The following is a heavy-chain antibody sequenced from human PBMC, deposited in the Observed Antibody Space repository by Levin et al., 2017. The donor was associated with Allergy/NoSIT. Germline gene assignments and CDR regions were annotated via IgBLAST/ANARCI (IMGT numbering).Heavy chain of an antibody. CDR2: IYYSGST. CDR3: ARVFRGGSGGSRGNWFDP. CDR1: GGSISSGGYY. J-gene: IGHJ5*02. D-gene: IGHD2-15*01. V-gene: IGHV4-31*03. Sequence: SETLSLTCTVSGGSISSGGYYWSWIRQHPGKGLEWIGYIYYSGSTYYNPSLKSRVTISVDTSKNQFSLKLSSVTAADTAVYYCARVFRGGSGGSRGNWFDPWGQGTLVTVSS.